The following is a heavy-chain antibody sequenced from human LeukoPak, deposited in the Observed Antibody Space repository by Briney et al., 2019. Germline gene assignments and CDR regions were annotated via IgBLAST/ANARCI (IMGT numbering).Heavy chain of an antibody. CDR2: ISSSSSTI. CDR3: ARDQRVTGRPDIDY. V-gene: IGHV3-48*04. D-gene: IGHD6-6*01. Sequence: PGGSLRLSCAASGFTFSSYSMNWVRQAPGKGLEWVSYISSSSSTIYYADSVKGRFTISRDNAKNTLYLQMNNLRAEDTAMYYCARDQRVTGRPDIDYWGQGTLVIVSS. J-gene: IGHJ4*02. CDR1: GFTFSSYS.